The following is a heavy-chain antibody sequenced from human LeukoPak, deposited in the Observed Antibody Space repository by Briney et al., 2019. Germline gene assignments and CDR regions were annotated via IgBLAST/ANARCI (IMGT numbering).Heavy chain of an antibody. J-gene: IGHJ1*01. CDR3: ARSGRWLQLVGSEYFQH. Sequence: ASVKVSCKASGYTFTSYGISWVRQAPGQGLEWMGWISAYNGNTNYAQKLQGRVTMTTDTSTSTAYMELRSLRSEDTAVYYCARSGRWLQLVGSEYFQHWGQGTLVTVSS. V-gene: IGHV1-18*01. CDR2: ISAYNGNT. D-gene: IGHD5-24*01. CDR1: GYTFTSYG.